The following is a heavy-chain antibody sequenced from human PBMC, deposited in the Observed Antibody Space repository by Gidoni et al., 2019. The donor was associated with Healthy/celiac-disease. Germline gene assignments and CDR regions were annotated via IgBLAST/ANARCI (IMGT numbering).Heavy chain of an antibody. J-gene: IGHJ3*02. Sequence: DVQLLQSGAEVKKPGESLGISCKGSGYSFTSYWISWVRQMPVKGLEWMGRIDPSASYTNYSPSFQCHVTISADKSISTAYLQWSSLKAADTAMYYCARRPLGFGEYDAFDIWGQGTMVTVSS. CDR3: ARRPLGFGEYDAFDI. D-gene: IGHD3-10*01. V-gene: IGHV5-10-1*03. CDR1: GYSFTSYW. CDR2: IDPSASYT.